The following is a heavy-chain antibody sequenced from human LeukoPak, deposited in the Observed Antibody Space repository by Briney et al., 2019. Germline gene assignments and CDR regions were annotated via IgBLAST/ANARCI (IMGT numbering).Heavy chain of an antibody. CDR3: ARDDVPGIAAAGIVEASVY. D-gene: IGHD6-13*01. CDR1: GFIFSSYG. J-gene: IGHJ4*02. V-gene: IGHV3-48*01. CDR2: ISSSSSTI. Sequence: GGSLRLSCAASGFIFSSYGMNWVRQAPGRGLEWVSYISSSSSTIYYTDSVKGRFTISRDKAKNTLYLQMNSLRAEDTAVYYCARDDVPGIAAAGIVEASVYWGQGTLVTVSS.